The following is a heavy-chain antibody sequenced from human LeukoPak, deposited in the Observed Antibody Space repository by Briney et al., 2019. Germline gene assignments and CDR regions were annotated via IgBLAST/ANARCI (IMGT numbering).Heavy chain of an antibody. CDR1: GGSISSGSYY. V-gene: IGHV4-61*02. CDR3: ARGGNYADY. CDR2: IYTSGST. J-gene: IGHJ4*02. D-gene: IGHD1-7*01. Sequence: SETLSLTCTVSGGSISSGSYYWSWIRQPAGKGLEWIGRIYTSGSTNYNPSLKSRVTISVDTSKNQFSLKLSSVTAADTAVYYCARGGNYADYWGQGTLVTVSS.